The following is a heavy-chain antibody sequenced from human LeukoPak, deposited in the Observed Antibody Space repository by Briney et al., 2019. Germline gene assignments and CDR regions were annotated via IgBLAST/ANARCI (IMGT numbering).Heavy chain of an antibody. CDR3: AKGSYYDSSGSFYFDY. J-gene: IGHJ4*02. Sequence: GGSLRLSCAASGFTFNSYVMHWVRQAPGKGPEWVAVIEYDENRKFYEDSVKGRFTISRDNSKNTLYVQVNSLGTEDTAAYYCAKGSYYDSSGSFYFDYWGQGTLVTVSS. V-gene: IGHV3-30*18. CDR2: IEYDENRK. CDR1: GFTFNSYV. D-gene: IGHD3-22*01.